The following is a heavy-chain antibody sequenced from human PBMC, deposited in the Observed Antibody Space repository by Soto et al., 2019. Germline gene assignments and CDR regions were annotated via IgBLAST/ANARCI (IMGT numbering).Heavy chain of an antibody. CDR1: GYTFTSYG. Sequence: QVQLVQSGAEVKKPGASVKVSCKASGYTFTSYGISWVRQAPGQGLEWMGWISAYNGNTNYAQKLQGRVTMTTDTSTSTAYMALRSLRSDDAVVYYCARRKGYYGSGSYYNPLYYYYGMDVWGQGTTVTVSS. CDR2: ISAYNGNT. D-gene: IGHD3-10*01. CDR3: ARRKGYYGSGSYYNPLYYYYGMDV. V-gene: IGHV1-18*01. J-gene: IGHJ6*02.